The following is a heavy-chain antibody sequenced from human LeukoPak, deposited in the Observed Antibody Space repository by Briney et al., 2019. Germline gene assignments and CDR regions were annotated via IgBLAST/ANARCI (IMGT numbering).Heavy chain of an antibody. V-gene: IGHV1-2*04. CDR1: GYSFSTYS. CDR3: AREYDILTGYGHHSAGGFDY. J-gene: IGHJ4*02. Sequence: ASVKVSCKISGYSFSTYSISWVRQAPGQGLEWMGWINPNSGGTNYAQKFQGWVTMTRDTSISTAYMELSRLRSDDTAVYYCAREYDILTGYGHHSAGGFDYWGQGTLVTVSS. D-gene: IGHD3-9*01. CDR2: INPNSGGT.